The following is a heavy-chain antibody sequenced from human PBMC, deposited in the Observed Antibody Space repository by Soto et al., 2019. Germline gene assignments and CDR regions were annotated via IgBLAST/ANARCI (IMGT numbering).Heavy chain of an antibody. J-gene: IGHJ4*02. CDR3: ARQIYDSDSGPNFQYYFDS. D-gene: IGHD3-22*01. Sequence: ESLKISCNGSGYSFSGYWITFLRHIPFKCLEWMGRIDPSDSQTYYSPSFRGHVTISAAKSITTVFLQWSSLRASDTAMYYCARQIYDSDSGPNFQYYFDSWGQGTLVTVSS. CDR2: IDPSDSQT. CDR1: GYSFSGYW. V-gene: IGHV5-10-1*01.